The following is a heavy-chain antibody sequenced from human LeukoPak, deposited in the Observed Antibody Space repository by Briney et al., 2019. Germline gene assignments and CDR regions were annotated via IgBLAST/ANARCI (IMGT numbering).Heavy chain of an antibody. CDR3: ARAMNSGGDDYSDYNY. Sequence: ASVKVSCKASGYTFTSYYIHWVRQAPGLGLEWMGIINLSDGITSYAQKFQGRVTMTRDTSTSTVYMELRSLRSEDTAMYYCARAMNSGGDDYSDYNYWGQGTLVTVSS. J-gene: IGHJ4*02. V-gene: IGHV1-46*01. CDR1: GYTFTSYY. D-gene: IGHD4-17*01. CDR2: INLSDGIT.